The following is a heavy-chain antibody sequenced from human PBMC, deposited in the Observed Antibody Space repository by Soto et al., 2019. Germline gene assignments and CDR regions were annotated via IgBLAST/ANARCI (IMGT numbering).Heavy chain of an antibody. CDR2: ISWNGAAT. CDR1: GLPFDDSP. CDR3: ANLPLYGSGFDC. Sequence: EVQLVESGGGLVQPGGSLRLSCAASGLPFDDSPINWVGQAPGKGLEGVSGISWNGAATGYADSVKGRFTISRDNAKNTLYLQMNSLGSDDTAIYYCANLPLYGSGFDCWGLGTLVTVSS. D-gene: IGHD3-10*01. V-gene: IGHV3-9*01. J-gene: IGHJ4*02.